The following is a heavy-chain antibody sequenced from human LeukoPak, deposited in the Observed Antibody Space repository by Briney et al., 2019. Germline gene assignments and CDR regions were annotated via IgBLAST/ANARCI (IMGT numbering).Heavy chain of an antibody. V-gene: IGHV3-66*01. CDR3: ARSATIYGDYSDAFDI. Sequence: GGSLRLSCAAPGFTVSSNYMSWVRQAPGKGLEWVSVIYSGGSTYYAGSVKGRFTISRDNSKNTLYLQMNSVRAEDTAVYYCARSATIYGDYSDAFDIWGQGTMVTVSS. J-gene: IGHJ3*02. D-gene: IGHD4-17*01. CDR2: IYSGGST. CDR1: GFTVSSNY.